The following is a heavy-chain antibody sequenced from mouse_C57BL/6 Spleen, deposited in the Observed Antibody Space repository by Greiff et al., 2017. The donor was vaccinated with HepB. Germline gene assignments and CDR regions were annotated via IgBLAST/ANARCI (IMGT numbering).Heavy chain of an antibody. Sequence: VQLQQSGAELVRPGASVTLSCKASGYTFTDYEMHWVKQTPVHGLEWIGAIDPETGGTAYNQKFKGKAILTAGKSSSTAYMELRSLTSADSAVYYCTSIDYYGSSSFDYWGQGTTLTVSS. CDR3: TSIDYYGSSSFDY. V-gene: IGHV1-15*01. D-gene: IGHD1-1*01. J-gene: IGHJ2*01. CDR2: IDPETGGT. CDR1: GYTFTDYE.